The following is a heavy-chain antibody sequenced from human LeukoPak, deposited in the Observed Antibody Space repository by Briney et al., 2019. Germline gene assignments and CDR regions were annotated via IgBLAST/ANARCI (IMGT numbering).Heavy chain of an antibody. CDR1: GFTFSRSA. CDR3: VKGRISEDGLDF. Sequence: GGSLRLSCAASGFTFSRSAMTWVHQTPGKGLDWVSSISSSGNTYHADSVKGRFTISRDNSKNMLYLQMNSLRAEDTAVYYCVKGRISEDGLDFWGQGTLVTVSS. D-gene: IGHD6-13*01. V-gene: IGHV3-23*01. J-gene: IGHJ4*02. CDR2: ISSSGNT.